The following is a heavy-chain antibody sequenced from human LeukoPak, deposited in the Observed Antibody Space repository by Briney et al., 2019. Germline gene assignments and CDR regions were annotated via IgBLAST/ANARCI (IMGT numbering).Heavy chain of an antibody. CDR2: INSDGSST. CDR1: GFTFNNYW. Sequence: GGSLRLSCAASGFTFNNYWMNWVRQAPEKGLVWVSRINSDGSSTNYVESVKGRFTISRDNAKNTLYLQTNSLRAEDTAVYYCARTYYDFWSGPDAFDIWGQGTMVTVSS. V-gene: IGHV3-74*01. D-gene: IGHD3-3*01. CDR3: ARTYYDFWSGPDAFDI. J-gene: IGHJ3*02.